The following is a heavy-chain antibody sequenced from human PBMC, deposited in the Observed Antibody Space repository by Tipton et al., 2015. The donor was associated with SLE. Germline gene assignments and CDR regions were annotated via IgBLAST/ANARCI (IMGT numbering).Heavy chain of an antibody. D-gene: IGHD1-26*01. CDR3: ARFHLKSYYEFDS. V-gene: IGHV4-59*01. Sequence: LRLSCVGSGFNFDDYGMHWVRQVPGKGLEWIVYTYNNDRTKYNPSLQSRVTVSVDTSENQLSLKLTSVTAADTAVYYCARFHLKSYYEFDSWGQGTLVTVSS. CDR1: GFNFDDYG. CDR2: TYNNDRT. J-gene: IGHJ5*01.